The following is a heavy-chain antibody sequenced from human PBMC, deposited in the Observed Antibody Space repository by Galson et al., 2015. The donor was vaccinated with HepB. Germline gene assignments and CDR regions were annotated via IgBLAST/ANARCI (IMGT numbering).Heavy chain of an antibody. V-gene: IGHV3-23*01. CDR1: GFTFSSYA. D-gene: IGHD2-21*01. Sequence: SLRLSCAASGFTFSSYAMSWVRQAPGKGLEWVSAISGSGGSTYYADSVKGRFTISRDNSKNTLYLQMNSLRAEDTAVYYCAKHIVVVIATFDYWGQGTLVTVSS. CDR2: ISGSGGST. CDR3: AKHIVVVIATFDY. J-gene: IGHJ4*02.